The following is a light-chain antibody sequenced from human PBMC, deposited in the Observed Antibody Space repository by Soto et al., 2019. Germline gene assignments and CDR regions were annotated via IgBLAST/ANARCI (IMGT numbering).Light chain of an antibody. CDR3: SSYTSGSTLV. V-gene: IGLV2-14*03. CDR1: STDVGGYTY. J-gene: IGLJ3*02. Sequence: QSALTQPASVSGSPGQSITISCTGSSTDVGGYTYVSWYQQFPGKPPKLMIYEVSNRLSGVSNRFSGSKSGNTASLTISGLQAEDEADYYCSSYTSGSTLVFGGGTKVTVL. CDR2: EVS.